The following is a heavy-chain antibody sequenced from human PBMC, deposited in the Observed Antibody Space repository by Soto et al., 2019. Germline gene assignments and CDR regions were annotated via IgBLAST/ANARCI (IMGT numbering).Heavy chain of an antibody. CDR1: GYTFTGYY. CDR3: ARDLYGSVAGTGFYYYSYGMDV. D-gene: IGHD6-19*01. V-gene: IGHV1-2*02. J-gene: IGHJ6*02. CDR2: INPNSGGT. Sequence: ASVKVSCKASGYTFTGYYMHWVRQAPGQGLEWMGGINPNSGGTNYAQKFQGRVTITRDTSISTAYMELSRLRSDDTAVYYCARDLYGSVAGTGFYYYSYGMDVWGQGTTVTVSS.